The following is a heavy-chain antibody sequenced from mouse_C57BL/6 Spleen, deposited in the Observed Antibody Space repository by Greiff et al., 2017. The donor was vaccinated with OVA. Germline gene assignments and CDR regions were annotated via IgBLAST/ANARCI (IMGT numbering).Heavy chain of an antibody. D-gene: IGHD2-4*01. Sequence: VKLQQPGAELVRPGSSVKLSCKASGYTFTSYWMDWVKQRPGQGLEWIGNIYPSDSETHYNQKFKDKATLTVDKSSSTAYMQLSSLTSEDSAVYYCARWDYDDYWGQGTTLTVSS. V-gene: IGHV1-61*01. J-gene: IGHJ2*01. CDR1: GYTFTSYW. CDR2: IYPSDSET. CDR3: ARWDYDDY.